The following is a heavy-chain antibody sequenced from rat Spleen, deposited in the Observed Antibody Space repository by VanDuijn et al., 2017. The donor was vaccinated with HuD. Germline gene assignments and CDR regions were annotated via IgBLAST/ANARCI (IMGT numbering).Heavy chain of an antibody. J-gene: IGHJ4*01. CDR1: GFTFSNYD. CDR3: ARNSGYLGDVMDA. Sequence: EVQLVESGGGLVQPGRSLKLSCAASGFTFSNYDMAWVRQAPTKGLEWVASISTSGGSTYYRDSVKGRFTVSRDNAKSTLYLQMDSLRSEDTATYYCARNSGYLGDVMDAWGQGASVTVSS. D-gene: IGHD4-3*01. V-gene: IGHV5-25*01. CDR2: ISTSGGST.